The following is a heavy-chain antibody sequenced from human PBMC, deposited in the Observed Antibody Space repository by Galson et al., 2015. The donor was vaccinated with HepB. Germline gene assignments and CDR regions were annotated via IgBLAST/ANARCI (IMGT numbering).Heavy chain of an antibody. CDR2: ISYDGSST. CDR3: TRLVRAVIIGYFDY. Sequence: SLRLSCAASRFNFRSYAMHWVRQAPGKGLEWVAVISYDGSSTHYADSVKGRFTISRDNSKNTLYLQMNSLRAEDMAVYYCTRLVRAVIIGYFDYWGQGTLVTVSS. J-gene: IGHJ4*02. D-gene: IGHD3-10*01. CDR1: RFNFRSYA. V-gene: IGHV3-30*04.